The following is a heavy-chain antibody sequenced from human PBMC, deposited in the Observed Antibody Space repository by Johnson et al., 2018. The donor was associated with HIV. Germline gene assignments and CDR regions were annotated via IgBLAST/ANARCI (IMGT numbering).Heavy chain of an antibody. CDR1: GFTFSSYA. V-gene: IGHV3-30*04. D-gene: IGHD1-26*01. Sequence: QVQLLESGGGLVQPGGSLRLSCAASGFTFSSYAMSWVRQAPGKGLEWVAVISYDGSNKYYADSVKGRFTISRDNSKNTLYLQMNSLRAEDTAVYYCARVSGSYSDAFDIWGQGTMVTVSS. CDR2: ISYDGSNK. CDR3: ARVSGSYSDAFDI. J-gene: IGHJ3*02.